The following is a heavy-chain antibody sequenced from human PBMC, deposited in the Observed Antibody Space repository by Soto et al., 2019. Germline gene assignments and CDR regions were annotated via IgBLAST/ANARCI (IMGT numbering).Heavy chain of an antibody. Sequence: GESLKISCKGSGYSFAGYWITWVRQKPGKGLEWMGRIDPSDSQTYYSPSFRGHVTISATKSITTVFLQWSSLRASDTAMYYCARQIYDSDTGPNFQYYFDAWGQGTPITVSS. V-gene: IGHV5-10-1*01. CDR2: IDPSDSQT. CDR1: GYSFAGYW. CDR3: ARQIYDSDTGPNFQYYFDA. D-gene: IGHD3-22*01. J-gene: IGHJ4*02.